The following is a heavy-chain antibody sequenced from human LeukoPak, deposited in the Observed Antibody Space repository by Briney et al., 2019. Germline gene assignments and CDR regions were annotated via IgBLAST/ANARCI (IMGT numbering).Heavy chain of an antibody. D-gene: IGHD1-26*01. V-gene: IGHV3-23*01. J-gene: IGHJ4*02. CDR1: GFTFSNYA. CDR2: ISGSGGST. Sequence: GGSLRLSCAASGFTFSNYAMSWVRQAPGKGLEWVSGISGSGGSTYYTDSVKGRFTISRDNSKNTLYLQMNSLTDEDTAVYYCAKKWGVGTTTLDYFDYWGQGTLVTVSS. CDR3: AKKWGVGTTTLDYFDY.